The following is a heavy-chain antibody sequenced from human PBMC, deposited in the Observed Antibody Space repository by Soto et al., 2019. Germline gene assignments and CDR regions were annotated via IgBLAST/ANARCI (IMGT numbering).Heavy chain of an antibody. CDR3: AKDLFSGSLYFAMDV. D-gene: IGHD1-26*01. CDR2: ISYDGSSE. Sequence: QVQLVESGGGVVQPGRSLRLSCAASGFTFSGYGMHWVRQAPGRGLEWVALISYDGSSEYYIDSVKGRFTISRDNSNNTLYLQMNSLRAEETAVYYCAKDLFSGSLYFAMDVGGQGTTVTVSS. CDR1: GFTFSGYG. J-gene: IGHJ6*02. V-gene: IGHV3-30*18.